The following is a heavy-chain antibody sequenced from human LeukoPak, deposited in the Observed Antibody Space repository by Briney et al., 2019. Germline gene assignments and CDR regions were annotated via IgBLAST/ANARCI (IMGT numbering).Heavy chain of an antibody. D-gene: IGHD6-19*01. CDR3: ARPTSGWYAGGFDY. Sequence: GGSLRLSCAASGFTFINYAMNWIRQAPEKGLEWVSALSFSGLTTYYADSVRGRFTISRDNSKSTLYLQMNSLRAEDTALYYCARPTSGWYAGGFDYWGQGILVTASS. V-gene: IGHV3-23*01. J-gene: IGHJ4*02. CDR2: LSFSGLTT. CDR1: GFTFINYA.